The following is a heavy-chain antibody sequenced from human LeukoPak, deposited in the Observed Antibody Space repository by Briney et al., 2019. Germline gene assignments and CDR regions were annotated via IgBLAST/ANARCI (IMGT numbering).Heavy chain of an antibody. CDR2: INTSGGST. D-gene: IGHD6-13*01. CDR1: GGTFSSYA. CDR3: ARPLTSAAGSYEFVY. V-gene: IGHV1-46*01. Sequence: GASVKVSCKASGGTFSSYAISWVRQAPGQGLEWMAIINTSGGSTNYAQKFQGRLTVTRDTSTSTVYMELSSLRSEDTAVYYCARPLTSAAGSYEFVYWGQGTLVTVSS. J-gene: IGHJ4*02.